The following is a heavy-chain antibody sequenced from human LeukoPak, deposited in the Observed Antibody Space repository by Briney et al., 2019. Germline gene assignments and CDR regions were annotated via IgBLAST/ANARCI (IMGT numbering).Heavy chain of an antibody. Sequence: GGSLRLSCASSGFTFSRHGMHWVRQAPGKGLEWVAVIGDTGRARYYADSVRGRFTISRDNSKNSLYLRMNNLRGEDTARYYCAKSRAPTADPDAFDVWGQGTMVTVSS. V-gene: IGHV3-30*18. J-gene: IGHJ3*01. CDR1: GFTFSRHG. D-gene: IGHD1-14*01. CDR3: AKSRAPTADPDAFDV. CDR2: IGDTGRAR.